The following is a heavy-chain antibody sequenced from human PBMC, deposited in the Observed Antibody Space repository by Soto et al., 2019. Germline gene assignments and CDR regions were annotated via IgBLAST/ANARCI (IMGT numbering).Heavy chain of an antibody. J-gene: IGHJ6*02. CDR2: IIPIFGTA. V-gene: IGHV1-69*01. Sequence: QVQLVQSGAEVKKPGSSVKVSCKASGGTFSSYAISWVRQAPGQGLEWMGGIIPIFGTANYAQKFQGRVTITADESTSSAYMELSSLRSEVTAVYYCARDPGYCSGGSCLGYYYGMDVWGQGTTVTVSS. CDR1: GGTFSSYA. CDR3: ARDPGYCSGGSCLGYYYGMDV. D-gene: IGHD2-15*01.